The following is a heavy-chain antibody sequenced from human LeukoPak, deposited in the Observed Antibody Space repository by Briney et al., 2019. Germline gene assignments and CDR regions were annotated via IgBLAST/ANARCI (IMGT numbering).Heavy chain of an antibody. CDR2: INHSGST. CDR3: ARRYYPGIAVAAYGY. Sequence: SETLSLTCAVYGGSFSGYYWSWIRQPPGKGLERIGEINHSGSTNYNPSLKSRVTISVDTSKNQFSLKLSPVTAADTAVYYCARRYYPGIAVAAYGYWGQGTLVTVSS. J-gene: IGHJ4*02. CDR1: GGSFSGYY. V-gene: IGHV4-34*01. D-gene: IGHD6-19*01.